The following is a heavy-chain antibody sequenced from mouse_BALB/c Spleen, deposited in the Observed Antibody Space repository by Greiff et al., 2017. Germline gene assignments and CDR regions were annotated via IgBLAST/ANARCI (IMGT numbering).Heavy chain of an antibody. V-gene: IGHV2-9*02. D-gene: IGHD2-4*01. Sequence: VQLKESGPGLVAPSQSLSITCTVSGFSLTSYGVHWVRQPPGKGLEWLGVIWAGGSTNYNSALMSRLSISKDNSKSQVFLKMNSLQTDDTAMYYCARDYDYDNYYAMDYWGQGTSVTVSS. CDR3: ARDYDYDNYYAMDY. CDR2: IWAGGST. J-gene: IGHJ4*01. CDR1: GFSLTSYG.